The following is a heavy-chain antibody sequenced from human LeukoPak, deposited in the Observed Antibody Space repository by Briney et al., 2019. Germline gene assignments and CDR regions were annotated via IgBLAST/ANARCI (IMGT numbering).Heavy chain of an antibody. CDR1: GFTFSSYG. V-gene: IGHV3-30*03. D-gene: IGHD5-18*01. CDR2: ISYDGSNK. J-gene: IGHJ4*02. CDR3: ARALFRGYKYGFKAPFDY. Sequence: GGSLRLSCAASGFTFSSYGMHWVRQAPGKGLEWVAVISYDGSNKYYADSVKGRFTISRDNAKNSVYLEMNSLRAEDTAVYYCARALFRGYKYGFKAPFDYWGQGTLVTVSS.